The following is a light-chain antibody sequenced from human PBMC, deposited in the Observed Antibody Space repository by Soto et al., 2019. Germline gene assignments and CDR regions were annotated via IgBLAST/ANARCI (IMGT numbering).Light chain of an antibody. CDR2: DVS. CDR1: SSDVGAYNY. V-gene: IGLV2-14*01. CDR3: SSYTTATTRV. J-gene: IGLJ3*02. Sequence: ALTQPASVSGSPGQSITISCTGTSSDVGAYNYVSWYQQHPGKAPKLMIFDVSNRPSGVSNRFSGSKSGNTASLTISGLQAEDEADYYCSSYTTATTRVFGGGTKLTVL.